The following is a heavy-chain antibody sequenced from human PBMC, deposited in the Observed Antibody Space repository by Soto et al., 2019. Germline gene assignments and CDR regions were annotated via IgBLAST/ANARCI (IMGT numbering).Heavy chain of an antibody. CDR1: GGSISSGGYS. V-gene: IGHV4-30-2*01. J-gene: IGHJ4*02. Sequence: QLQLQESGSGLVKPSQTLSLTRAVSGGSISSGGYSWSWIRQPPGKGLEWIGYIYHSGSTYYNPSLNSRDTISLDRSKNQFSLKLSSAPAADTAVYYCARGAPVVNDYWGQGTLVTVSS. D-gene: IGHD3-22*01. CDR3: ARGAPVVNDY. CDR2: IYHSGST.